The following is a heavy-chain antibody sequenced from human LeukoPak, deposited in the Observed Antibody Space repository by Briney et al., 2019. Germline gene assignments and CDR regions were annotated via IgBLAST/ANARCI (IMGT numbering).Heavy chain of an antibody. D-gene: IGHD2/OR15-2a*01. J-gene: IGHJ6*02. CDR3: AREVVIVPDYFYYGLDV. CDR2: ISSSGDSL. Sequence: PGGSLRLSCAASGFTFSDYYMTWIRQAPGKGLEWVSLISSSGDSLYYADSVRGRFTISRDNAKNSLYLQMNSLRAEDTAVYYCAREVVIVPDYFYYGLDVWGQGTTVTVSS. CDR1: GFTFSDYY. V-gene: IGHV3-11*01.